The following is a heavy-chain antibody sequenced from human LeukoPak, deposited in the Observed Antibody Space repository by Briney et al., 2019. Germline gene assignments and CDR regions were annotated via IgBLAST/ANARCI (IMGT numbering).Heavy chain of an antibody. V-gene: IGHV3-53*01. CDR3: ARLNGVPGGYFDY. CDR2: IYSGGST. Sequence: GGSLRLSWAASGFTVSNNYMTWVRQAPGKGLEWVSLIYSGGSTYYADSVKGRFTISRDNSKNTLYLQMNSLRAEDTAVYYCARLNGVPGGYFDYWGQGTLVTVSS. D-gene: IGHD2-2*01. J-gene: IGHJ4*02. CDR1: GFTVSNNY.